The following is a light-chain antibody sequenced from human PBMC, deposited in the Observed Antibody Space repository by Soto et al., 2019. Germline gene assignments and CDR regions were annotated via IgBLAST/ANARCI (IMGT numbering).Light chain of an antibody. CDR1: QILSSY. V-gene: IGKV3-11*01. CDR3: QQYNNWPGT. CDR2: DAS. Sequence: EIVLTQSPATLSLSPGERATLSCRASQILSSYLAWYQQKPGQAPRLLIYDASNRATGIPARFSGSGSGTDFTLTISSLEPEDFAVYYCQQYNNWPGTFGQGT. J-gene: IGKJ1*01.